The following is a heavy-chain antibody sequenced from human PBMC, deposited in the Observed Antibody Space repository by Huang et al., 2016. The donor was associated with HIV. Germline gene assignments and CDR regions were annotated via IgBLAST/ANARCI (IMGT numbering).Heavy chain of an antibody. V-gene: IGHV1-18*01. CDR3: ARDHWYPLQNWFDL. CDR1: GYIFTKYG. J-gene: IGHJ5*01. D-gene: IGHD1-1*01. Sequence: QVELVQSGAEVKRPGASVRVSCKAAGYIFTKYGINWVRQAPGQGIEWMGWISAYNGNTNYEEKFRGRVTLTRDTSATTAYMELRDVTSADTAVYYCARDHWYPLQNWFDLWGQGTLVTVSS. CDR2: ISAYNGNT.